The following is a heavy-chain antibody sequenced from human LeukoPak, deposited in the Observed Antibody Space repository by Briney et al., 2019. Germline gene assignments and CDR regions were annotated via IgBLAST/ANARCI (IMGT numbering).Heavy chain of an antibody. J-gene: IGHJ4*02. Sequence: PSETLSLTCTVSGGSINNGGYYWSWIRQHPGKGLEWIGYIYYSGSSYYNPSLRSRVTISVDTSKNQFSLKLSSVTAADTAVYYCAREVGYTYGSQHWGQGTLVTVSS. D-gene: IGHD5-18*01. CDR2: IYYSGSS. CDR3: AREVGYTYGSQH. CDR1: GGSINNGGYY. V-gene: IGHV4-30-4*01.